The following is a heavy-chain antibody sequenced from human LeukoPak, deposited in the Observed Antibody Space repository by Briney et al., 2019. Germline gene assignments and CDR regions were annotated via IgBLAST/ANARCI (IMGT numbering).Heavy chain of an antibody. V-gene: IGHV3-9*01. Sequence: PGRSLRLSCAASGFTFDDYAIHWVRQAPGKGLEWVSGISWNSGSIGYADSVKGRFTISRDNAKNSLYLQMNSLRAEDTALYYCAKSPDAYYYYGMGVWGQGTTVTVSS. D-gene: IGHD2-8*01. J-gene: IGHJ6*02. CDR2: ISWNSGSI. CDR3: AKSPDAYYYYGMGV. CDR1: GFTFDDYA.